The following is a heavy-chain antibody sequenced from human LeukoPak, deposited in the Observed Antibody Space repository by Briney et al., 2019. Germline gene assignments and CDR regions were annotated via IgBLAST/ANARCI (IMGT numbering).Heavy chain of an antibody. CDR2: ISYDGSNK. J-gene: IGHJ4*02. Sequence: GGSLRLSCAASGLTFSSYAMHWVRQAPGKGLEWVAVISYDGSNKYYADSVKGRFTISRDNSKNTLYLQMNSLRAEDTAVYYCAREGGYDSGRYYFDYWGQGTLVTVSS. D-gene: IGHD3-3*01. CDR1: GLTFSSYA. CDR3: AREGGYDSGRYYFDY. V-gene: IGHV3-30-3*01.